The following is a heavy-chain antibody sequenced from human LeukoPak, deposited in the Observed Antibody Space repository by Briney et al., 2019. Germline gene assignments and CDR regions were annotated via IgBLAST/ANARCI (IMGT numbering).Heavy chain of an antibody. V-gene: IGHV1-69*11. Sequence: SVEVSCKASGGTFSTYSINWMRQAPGQGLEWMGRIIPILSQSNYAQKFQGTVSITADEFTETAYMELSSLRSDDTAVYYCATGGAYRDAFDIWGQGTMVTVSS. CDR1: GGTFSTYS. J-gene: IGHJ3*02. CDR3: ATGGAYRDAFDI. D-gene: IGHD3-10*01. CDR2: IIPILSQS.